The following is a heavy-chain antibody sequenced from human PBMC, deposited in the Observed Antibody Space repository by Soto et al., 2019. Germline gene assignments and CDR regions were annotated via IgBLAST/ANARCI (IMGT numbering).Heavy chain of an antibody. CDR1: GDAISGYH. V-gene: IGHV4-4*07. CDR3: ARDYSYHFDP. J-gene: IGHJ5*02. Sequence: SETLSLTCTVSGDAISGYHWIWVRQPAGEGLQWIGRIYGTGGTNYNPSLKSRVTMSVDTSVNQFSLKLNSVTAAATAVYYCARDYSYHFDPWGQGTLVTVSS. D-gene: IGHD4-4*01. CDR2: IYGTGGT.